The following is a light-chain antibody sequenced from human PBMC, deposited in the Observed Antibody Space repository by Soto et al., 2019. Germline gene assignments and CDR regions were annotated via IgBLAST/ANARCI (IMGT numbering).Light chain of an antibody. V-gene: IGKV1-5*01. CDR2: DAA. Sequence: DIQMTQSPSTLSAYVGARVTITCRASQSISSWLAWYQQKPGRAPNLLIYDAASLEAGVPSRFSGSGTGTEFTPTISSLQPTDFATYYCQQYNSYPWTFGQGTKVDIK. CDR1: QSISSW. CDR3: QQYNSYPWT. J-gene: IGKJ1*01.